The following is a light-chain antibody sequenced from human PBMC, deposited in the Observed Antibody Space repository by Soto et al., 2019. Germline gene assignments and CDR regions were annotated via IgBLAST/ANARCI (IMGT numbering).Light chain of an antibody. V-gene: IGLV1-40*01. CDR1: SSNIGAGSD. CDR2: GND. Sequence: QSVLTQPPSVSGAPGQRVTISCAGSSSNIGAGSDVHWYQQLPGTAPKLLIYGNDNRPSGVPDRFSGSKSGTSASLVITGLQAEDEGDYYCHSYDSSLSGLDVFGTGTKVTVL. CDR3: HSYDSSLSGLDV. J-gene: IGLJ1*01.